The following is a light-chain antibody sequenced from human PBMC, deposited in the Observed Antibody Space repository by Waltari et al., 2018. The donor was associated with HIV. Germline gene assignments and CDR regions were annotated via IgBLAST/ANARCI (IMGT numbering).Light chain of an antibody. Sequence: QSVLTQPHSASGTPGQRVTTSCSGSSSNIGSNYVYWYQQLPGTAPKLLIYRNNQRPSGVPYRFSGSKSGTSASLAISGLRSEDEADYYCAAWEDSLSGYWVFGGGTKLTVL. V-gene: IGLV1-47*01. J-gene: IGLJ3*02. CDR1: SSNIGSNY. CDR3: AAWEDSLSGYWV. CDR2: RNN.